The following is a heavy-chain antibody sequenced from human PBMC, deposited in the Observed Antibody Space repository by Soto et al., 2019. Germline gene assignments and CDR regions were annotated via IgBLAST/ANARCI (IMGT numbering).Heavy chain of an antibody. CDR2: IYYSGST. CDR1: GGSISSSSYY. D-gene: IGHD5-12*01. CDR3: ARGVYYSGDDYGAFDI. Sequence: PSETLSLTCTVSGGSISSSSYYWGWIRQPPGKGLEWIGSIYYSGSTYYNPSLKSRVTISVDTSKNQFSLKLSSVTAADTAVYYCARGVYYSGDDYGAFDIWGQGTMVT. V-gene: IGHV4-39*01. J-gene: IGHJ3*02.